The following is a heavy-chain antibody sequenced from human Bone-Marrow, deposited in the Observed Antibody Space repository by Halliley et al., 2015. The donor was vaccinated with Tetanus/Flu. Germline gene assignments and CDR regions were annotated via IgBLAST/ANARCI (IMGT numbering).Heavy chain of an antibody. Sequence: QLVQSGAEVKKPGEPLKISCKGSGYIFSRYWIGWVRQMPGKGLEWMAIIYPDDSDTRYSPSFQGQVTISADKSIRTAYLQWSSLKASDTAMYYCARVAYSSSSGYWYFDLWGRGTLVTVSS. CDR1: GYIFSRYW. D-gene: IGHD6-6*01. CDR2: IYPDDSDT. CDR3: ARVAYSSSSGYWYFDL. J-gene: IGHJ2*01. V-gene: IGHV5-51*01.